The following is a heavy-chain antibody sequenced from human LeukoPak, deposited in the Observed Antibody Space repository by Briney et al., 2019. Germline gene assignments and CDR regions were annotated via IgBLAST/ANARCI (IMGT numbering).Heavy chain of an antibody. CDR2: INADGSTA. D-gene: IGHD1-14*01. Sequence: PGGSLSLSCAASGFTFGNSLVHWVRHAPGKGLVWVSLINADGSTATYADSVKGRFTISRDNARNTLSLQMNSLTIEDTAVYYCVVVVEPPDSDGFDVWGQGTMITVSS. J-gene: IGHJ3*01. CDR1: GFTFGNSL. V-gene: IGHV3-74*01. CDR3: VVVVEPPDSDGFDV.